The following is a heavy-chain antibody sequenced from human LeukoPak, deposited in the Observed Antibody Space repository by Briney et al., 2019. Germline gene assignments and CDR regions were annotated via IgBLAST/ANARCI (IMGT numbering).Heavy chain of an antibody. J-gene: IGHJ4*02. CDR2: IIPIFGTA. CDR3: ARENDDLLFDY. CDR1: GGTFSSYA. Sequence: ASVKVSCKASGGTFSSYAISWVRQAPGQGLEWMGGIIPIFGTANYAQKFQGGVTITAEKSTSTAYMELSSLRSEDTAVYYCARENDDLLFDYWGQGTLVTVSS. V-gene: IGHV1-69*06. D-gene: IGHD4-17*01.